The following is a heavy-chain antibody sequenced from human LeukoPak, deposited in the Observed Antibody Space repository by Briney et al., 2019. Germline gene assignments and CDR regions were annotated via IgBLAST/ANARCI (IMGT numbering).Heavy chain of an antibody. CDR2: IIPIIGTA. V-gene: IGHV1-69*01. J-gene: IGHJ4*02. CDR1: GGTFSSCA. D-gene: IGHD3-22*01. Sequence: GASVKVSCKASGGTFSSCAISWVRQAPGKGLEWMGGIIPIIGTANYAQKFQGRVTITADESTSTAYMELSSLRSEDTAVYYCARSQGSGYYALDYWGQGTLVTVSS. CDR3: ARSQGSGYYALDY.